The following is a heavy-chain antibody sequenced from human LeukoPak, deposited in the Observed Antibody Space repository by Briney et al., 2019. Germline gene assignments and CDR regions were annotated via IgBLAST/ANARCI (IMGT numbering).Heavy chain of an antibody. CDR2: TSGIGGST. J-gene: IGHJ4*02. Sequence: PGGSLRLSCAASGFTFSSYAMSWVRQAPGKGLEWVSATSGIGGSTYYADSVKGRFTISRDNSKNTLYLQMNSLRAEDTAVYYCAKLLGYGSGNWGNLDYWGQGTLVTVS. V-gene: IGHV3-23*01. CDR3: AKLLGYGSGNWGNLDY. D-gene: IGHD3-10*01. CDR1: GFTFSSYA.